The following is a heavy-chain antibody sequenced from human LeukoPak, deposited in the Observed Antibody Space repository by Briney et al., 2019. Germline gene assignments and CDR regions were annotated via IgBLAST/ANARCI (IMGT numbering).Heavy chain of an antibody. CDR2: IFSRGNT. CDR3: ARRTTSSMGSYSAYYMDV. V-gene: IGHV4-4*08. CDR1: GGSMSNYY. J-gene: IGHJ6*03. D-gene: IGHD2-15*01. Sequence: SETLSLTCTVSGGSMSNYYWRWIRQPPGKGLEWIGYIFSRGNTDYNPSLKSRVTMSVDTSKSQFSLQLNSVTPEDTAVYYCARRTTSSMGSYSAYYMDVWGSGTTVTVSS.